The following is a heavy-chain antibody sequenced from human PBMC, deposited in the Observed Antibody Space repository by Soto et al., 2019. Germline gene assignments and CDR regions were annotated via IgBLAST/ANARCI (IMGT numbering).Heavy chain of an antibody. V-gene: IGHV1-69*06. J-gene: IGHJ3*02. CDR2: IIPIFGTA. D-gene: IGHD6-19*01. CDR1: GGTFSSYA. CDR3: ARDQQVVIAVAGPGGVFDI. Sequence: SVKASCKASGGTFSSYAISWVRQAPGQGLEWMGGIIPIFGTANYAQKFQGRVTITADKSTSTAYMELSSLRSEDTAVYYCARDQQVVIAVAGPGGVFDIWGQGTMVTVSS.